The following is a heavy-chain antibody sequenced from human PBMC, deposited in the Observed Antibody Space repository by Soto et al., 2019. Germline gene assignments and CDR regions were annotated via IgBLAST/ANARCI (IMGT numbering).Heavy chain of an antibody. CDR3: ARVKVPAAILGAFDL. Sequence: GASVKVSCKASGYTFSTYGITWVRQAPGQGLDWMGWINPLKGDTNSEARFQDRVTMTTDTSTRTAYMELRSLRSDDTAAYYCARVKVPAAILGAFDLWGQGTLVTVSS. J-gene: IGHJ3*01. V-gene: IGHV1-18*01. CDR2: INPLKGDT. CDR1: GYTFSTYG. D-gene: IGHD2-2*01.